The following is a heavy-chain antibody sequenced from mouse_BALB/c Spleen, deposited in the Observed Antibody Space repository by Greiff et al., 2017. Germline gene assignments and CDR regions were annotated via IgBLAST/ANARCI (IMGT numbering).Heavy chain of an antibody. D-gene: IGHD6-1*01. Sequence: EVKLMESGGGLVQPGGSLKLSCAASGFTFSSYTMSWVRQTPEKRLEWVAYISNGGGSTYYPDTVKGRFTISRDNAKNTLYLQMSSLKSEDTAMYNCARQSLYAMDYWGQGTSVTVSS. J-gene: IGHJ4*01. V-gene: IGHV5-12-2*01. CDR1: GFTFSSYT. CDR3: ARQSLYAMDY. CDR2: ISNGGGST.